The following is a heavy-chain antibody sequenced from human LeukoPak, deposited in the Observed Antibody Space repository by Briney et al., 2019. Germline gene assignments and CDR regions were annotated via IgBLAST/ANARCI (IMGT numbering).Heavy chain of an antibody. V-gene: IGHV1-46*01. Sequence: ASVKVSCKASGYTFTSYYMHWVRQAPGQGLEWMGIINPSGGSTSYAQKFQGRVTMTRDTSTSTVYMELSSLRSEDTAVYYCARGRVQGDFWCGYYRAYFDYWGQGTLVTVSS. CDR2: INPSGGST. D-gene: IGHD3-3*01. CDR1: GYTFTSYY. J-gene: IGHJ4*02. CDR3: ARGRVQGDFWCGYYRAYFDY.